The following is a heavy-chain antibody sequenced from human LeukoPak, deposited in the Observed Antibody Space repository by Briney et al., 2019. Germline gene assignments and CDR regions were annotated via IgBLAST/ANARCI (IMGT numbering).Heavy chain of an antibody. CDR1: GGSISSYY. Sequence: KASETLSLTCTVSGGSISSYYWSWIRQPPGKGLEWIGYIYNSGSTTYNPSLKSRVTISVDTSKNHFSLKVTSMTAADTGVYYCARSLPGRIGAADFWGQGTLVTVSS. D-gene: IGHD6-13*01. J-gene: IGHJ4*02. CDR2: IYNSGST. V-gene: IGHV4-59*01. CDR3: ARSLPGRIGAADF.